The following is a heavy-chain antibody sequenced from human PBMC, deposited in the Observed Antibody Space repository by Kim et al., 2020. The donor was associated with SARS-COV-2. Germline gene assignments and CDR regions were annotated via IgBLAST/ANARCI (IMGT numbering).Heavy chain of an antibody. CDR1: GFTFSSYW. J-gene: IGHJ6*02. Sequence: GGSLRLSCAASGFTFSSYWMSWVRQAPGKGLEWVANIKQDGSEKYYVDSVKGRFTISRDNAKNSLYLQMNSLRAEDTAVYYCARDPGFMYSSSWFSGYYYYGMDVWGQGTTVTVSS. CDR3: ARDPGFMYSSSWFSGYYYYGMDV. V-gene: IGHV3-7*03. CDR2: IKQDGSEK. D-gene: IGHD6-13*01.